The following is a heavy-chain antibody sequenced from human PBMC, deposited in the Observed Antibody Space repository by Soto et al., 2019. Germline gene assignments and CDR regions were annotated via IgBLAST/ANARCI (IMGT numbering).Heavy chain of an antibody. Sequence: SQTLSLTCAISGDSVSSNSAAWNWIRQSPSRGLEWLGRTYYRSKWYNDYAVSVKSRITINPDTSKNQFSLQLSSVTAADTAVYYCARSSVWIGYYYYGMDVWGQGTTVTV. CDR1: GDSVSSNSAA. J-gene: IGHJ6*02. V-gene: IGHV6-1*01. CDR3: ARSSVWIGYYYYGMDV. D-gene: IGHD6-6*01. CDR2: TYYRSKWYN.